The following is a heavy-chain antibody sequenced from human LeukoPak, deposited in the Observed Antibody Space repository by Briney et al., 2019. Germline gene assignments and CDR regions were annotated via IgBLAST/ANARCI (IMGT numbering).Heavy chain of an antibody. Sequence: GASVKVSCKASGYTFTSYDIRWVRQARGQGVEWMGGIIPIFGTANYAQKLQGRVTITADESTSTAYMELSSLRSEDTAVYYCARGAHYYDSSGYYTAEYFQHWGQGTLVTVSS. CDR2: IIPIFGTA. CDR1: GYTFTSYD. V-gene: IGHV1-69*13. CDR3: ARGAHYYDSSGYYTAEYFQH. J-gene: IGHJ1*01. D-gene: IGHD3-22*01.